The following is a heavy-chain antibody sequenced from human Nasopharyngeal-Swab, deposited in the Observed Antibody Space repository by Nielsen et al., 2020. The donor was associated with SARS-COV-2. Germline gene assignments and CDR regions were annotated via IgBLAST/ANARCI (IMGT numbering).Heavy chain of an antibody. J-gene: IGHJ3*02. Sequence: SETLSLTCTVSGGSISSYYWSWIRQPPGKGLEWIGYIYYSGSTNYNPSLKSRVTISVDTSKNQFSLKLSSVTAADTAVYYCASYTVTMYHAFDIWGQGTLVTVSS. V-gene: IGHV4-59*08. D-gene: IGHD4-17*01. CDR1: GGSISSYY. CDR2: IYYSGST. CDR3: ASYTVTMYHAFDI.